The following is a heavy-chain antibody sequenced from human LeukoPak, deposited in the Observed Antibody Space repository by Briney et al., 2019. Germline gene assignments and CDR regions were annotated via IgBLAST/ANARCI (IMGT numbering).Heavy chain of an antibody. V-gene: IGHV1-24*01. CDR2: FDPEDGET. CDR1: GYTLTELS. J-gene: IGHJ6*02. D-gene: IGHD1-1*01. Sequence: ASVKASCKVSGYTLTELSMHWVRQAPGKGLEWMGGFDPEDGETIYAQKFQGRVTMTEDTSTDTAYMELSSLRSEDTAVYYCATDGVHLGLDNYYYYGMDVWGQGTTVTVSS. CDR3: ATDGVHLGLDNYYYYGMDV.